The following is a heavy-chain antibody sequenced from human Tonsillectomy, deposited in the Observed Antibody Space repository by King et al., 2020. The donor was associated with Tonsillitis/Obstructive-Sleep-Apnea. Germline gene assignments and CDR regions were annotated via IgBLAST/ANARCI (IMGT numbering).Heavy chain of an antibody. D-gene: IGHD6-6*01. CDR1: GFTFGGFW. CDR3: ARYIEYSSSSGVDH. Sequence: VQLVESGGDLVQPGGSLRLSCAASGFTFGGFWMHWVRQAPGKGLVWVSRVSSDGSTTNYVDSVKGRFTISRDNAKSTVFLQMNSLRVEDTAVYYCARYIEYSSSSGVDHWGQGTLVTVSS. CDR2: VSSDGSTT. J-gene: IGHJ4*02. V-gene: IGHV3-74*01.